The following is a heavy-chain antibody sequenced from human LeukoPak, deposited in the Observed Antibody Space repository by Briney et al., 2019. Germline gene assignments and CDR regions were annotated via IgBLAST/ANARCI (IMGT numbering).Heavy chain of an antibody. CDR3: AKDYYDSSGYYPYGAFDI. J-gene: IGHJ3*02. CDR2: VSGSGDRT. Sequence: LRLSXAAXXFXFSXXAMSWVRQAPGKGLEWVSGVSGSGDRTYYGDSVKGRFTISRDNSKNTLYLQMNSLRAEDTAVYYCAKDYYDSSGYYPYGAFDIWGQGTMVTVSS. CDR1: XFXFSXXA. D-gene: IGHD3-22*01. V-gene: IGHV3-23*01.